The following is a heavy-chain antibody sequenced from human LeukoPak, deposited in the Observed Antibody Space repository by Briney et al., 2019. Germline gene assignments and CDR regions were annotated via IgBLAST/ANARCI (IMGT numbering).Heavy chain of an antibody. CDR1: GFTFSSYG. CDR3: GSSPITIFGVVSTRN. Sequence: GGSLRLSCAASGFTFSSYGMHWVRQAPGKGLEWVAFIRYDGSNKYYADSVKGRFTISRDNSKNTLYLQMNSLRAEDTAVYYCGSSPITIFGVVSTRNWGQGTLVIVSS. D-gene: IGHD3-3*01. J-gene: IGHJ4*02. V-gene: IGHV3-30*02. CDR2: IRYDGSNK.